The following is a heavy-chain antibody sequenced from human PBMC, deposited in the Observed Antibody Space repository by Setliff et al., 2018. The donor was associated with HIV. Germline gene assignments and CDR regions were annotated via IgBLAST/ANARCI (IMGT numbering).Heavy chain of an antibody. Sequence: PSETLSLTCTVAGDSIGYYYWSWIRQPAGRGLEWMGRIHTSGSTNYNPSLTSRVTLSVDTSKNQFFLKLTSLSAADTAVYYCARDRIEVVVDGPHDVFDAWDRGTTVTVSS. CDR2: IHTSGST. V-gene: IGHV4-4*07. D-gene: IGHD2-8*02. J-gene: IGHJ3*01. CDR3: ARDRIEVVVDGPHDVFDA. CDR1: GDSIGYYY.